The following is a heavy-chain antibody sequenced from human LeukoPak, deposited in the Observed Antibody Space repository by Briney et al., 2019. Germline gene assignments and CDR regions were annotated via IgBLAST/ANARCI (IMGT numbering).Heavy chain of an antibody. CDR2: IHHSGST. CDR3: ARDPYTTGYYHYFDP. CDR1: GYSMISDYY. J-gene: IGHJ5*02. V-gene: IGHV4-38-2*02. Sequence: PSETLSLTCTVSGYSMISDYYWGWIRQPPGKGLEWIGSIHHSGSTSYNPSLKSRVTMSVDTSRKQFSLRMTSATAADTAIYYCARDPYTTGYYHYFDPWGQGTLVTVSS. D-gene: IGHD3-9*01.